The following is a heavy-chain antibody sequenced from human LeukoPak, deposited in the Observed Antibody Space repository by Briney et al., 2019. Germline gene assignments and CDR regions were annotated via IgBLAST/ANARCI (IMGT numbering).Heavy chain of an antibody. J-gene: IGHJ3*02. V-gene: IGHV3-15*01. D-gene: IGHD3-10*01. CDR2: IKSKTDGGTT. CDR3: TTDPEAWRSYRVGAFDI. Sequence: MSGGSLRLSCAASGFTFSNAWMSWVRQAPGKGLEWVGRIKSKTDGGTTDYAAPVKGRFTISRDDSKNTLYLQMNSLKTEDTAVYYCTTDPEAWRSYRVGAFDIWGQGTMVTVSS. CDR1: GFTFSNAW.